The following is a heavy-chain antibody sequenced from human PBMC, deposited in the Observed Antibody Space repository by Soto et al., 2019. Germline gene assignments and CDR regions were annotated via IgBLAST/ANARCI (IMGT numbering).Heavy chain of an antibody. J-gene: IGHJ6*02. V-gene: IGHV3-30-3*01. D-gene: IGHD3-3*01. CDR2: ISYDGSSE. CDR3: ARKREITIFGVVKGVGNFYYHYAMDV. CDR1: GFSFSSYA. Sequence: GGSLRLSCAASGFSFSSYAFHWVRQAPGKALEWVAVISYDGSSEYHADSVKGRFTISRDNSKNTLSLQMNSLRPEDTAVYYCARKREITIFGVVKGVGNFYYHYAMDVWGQGTTVTVSS.